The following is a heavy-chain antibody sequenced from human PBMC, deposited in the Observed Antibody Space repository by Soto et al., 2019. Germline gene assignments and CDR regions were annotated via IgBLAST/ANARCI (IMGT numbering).Heavy chain of an antibody. J-gene: IGHJ4*02. CDR2: IIPIFGTA. CDR1: GGTFSSYA. Sequence: GASVKVSCKASGGTFSSYAISWVRQAPGQGLEWMGGIIPIFGTANYAQKFQGRVTITADESMSTAYMELSSLRSEDTAVYYCARGLDLVTTSLMRWGQGTLVTVSS. CDR3: ARGLDLVTTSLMR. V-gene: IGHV1-69*13. D-gene: IGHD4-17*01.